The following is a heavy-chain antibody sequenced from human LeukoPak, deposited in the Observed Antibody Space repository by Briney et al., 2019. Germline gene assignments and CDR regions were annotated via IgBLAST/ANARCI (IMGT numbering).Heavy chain of an antibody. CDR3: AREGRSSGWYYFDY. CDR2: ISSSGSDT. Sequence: GGSLRLSCAASGFTFSDYYMNWIRQAPGKGLEWVSYISSSGSDTKYADSVKGRFTISRDNAKNSLYLQMNSLRAEDTAVYYCAREGRSSGWYYFDYWGQGTLVTVSS. D-gene: IGHD6-19*01. J-gene: IGHJ4*02. CDR1: GFTFSDYY. V-gene: IGHV3-11*06.